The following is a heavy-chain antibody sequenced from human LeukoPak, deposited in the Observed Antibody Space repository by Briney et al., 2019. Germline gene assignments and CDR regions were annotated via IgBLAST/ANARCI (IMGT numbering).Heavy chain of an antibody. Sequence: ASVKVSCKASGYTFTGYYMHWVRQAPGQGLEWMGWINPNSGGTNYAQKFQGRVTMTRDTSISTAYMELSRLRSDDTAVYYCARDAQNYYDFWSGYHWIPPYYYYYYMDVWGKGTTVTVSS. CDR3: ARDAQNYYDFWSGYHWIPPYYYYYYMDV. CDR2: INPNSGGT. CDR1: GYTFTGYY. V-gene: IGHV1-2*02. J-gene: IGHJ6*03. D-gene: IGHD3-3*01.